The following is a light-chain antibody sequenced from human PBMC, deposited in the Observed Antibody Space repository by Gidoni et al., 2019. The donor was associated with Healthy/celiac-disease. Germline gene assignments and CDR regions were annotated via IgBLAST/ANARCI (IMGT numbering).Light chain of an antibody. Sequence: EIVLTQSPATLSLSPGERATLSCRASQSVSSYLAWYQQKPGQAPRPLIYDASSRATGIPARFSGSGSGTDFTRTISSLEPEDFAVYYCQQRGTFGPGTKVDIK. CDR3: QQRGT. V-gene: IGKV3-11*01. J-gene: IGKJ3*01. CDR1: QSVSSY. CDR2: DAS.